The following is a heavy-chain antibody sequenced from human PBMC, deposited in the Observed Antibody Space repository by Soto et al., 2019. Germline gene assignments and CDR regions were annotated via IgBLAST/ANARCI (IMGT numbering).Heavy chain of an antibody. CDR2: IYYSGST. CDR3: ARGDPHDYGDYARWFDP. CDR1: GGSISSGDYY. J-gene: IGHJ5*02. V-gene: IGHV4-30-4*01. Sequence: QVQLQESGPGLVKPSQTLSLTCTVSGGSISSGDYYWSWIRHPPGKGLEWIGYIYYSGSTYYNPSLKSRVTISVDTSKNQFSLKLSSVTAADTAVYYCARGDPHDYGDYARWFDPWGQGTLVTVSS. D-gene: IGHD4-17*01.